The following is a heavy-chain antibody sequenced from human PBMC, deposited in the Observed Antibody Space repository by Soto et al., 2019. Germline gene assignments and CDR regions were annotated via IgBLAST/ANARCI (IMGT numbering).Heavy chain of an antibody. CDR2: ISYDGSNK. J-gene: IGHJ4*02. Sequence: LRLSFAASGFTFSSYGMHWVRQAPGKGLEWVAVISYDGSNKYYADSVKGRFTISRDNSKNTLYLQMNSLRAEDTAVYYCAKDRTYYDFWSGYSQRESYFDYWGQGTLVTVSS. CDR1: GFTFSSYG. CDR3: AKDRTYYDFWSGYSQRESYFDY. V-gene: IGHV3-30*18. D-gene: IGHD3-3*01.